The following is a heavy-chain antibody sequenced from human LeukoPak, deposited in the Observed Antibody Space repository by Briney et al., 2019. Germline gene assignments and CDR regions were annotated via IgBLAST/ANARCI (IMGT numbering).Heavy chain of an antibody. V-gene: IGHV3-74*01. J-gene: IGHJ4*02. D-gene: IGHD1-26*01. CDR2: INSDGSST. CDR1: GFTFSSYW. Sequence: GGSLRLSCAASGFTFSSYWMHWVRQAPGKGLVWVSRINSDGSSTSYADSVKGRFTISRDNAKNSLYLQMNSLRAEDTALYYCAKDINPLGGGATTGFDYWGQGTLVTVSS. CDR3: AKDINPLGGGATTGFDY.